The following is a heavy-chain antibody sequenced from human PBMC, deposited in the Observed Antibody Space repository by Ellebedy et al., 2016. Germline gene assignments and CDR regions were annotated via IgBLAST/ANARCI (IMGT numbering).Heavy chain of an antibody. V-gene: IGHV3-7*01. CDR2: IRQDGNEK. CDR1: GFTFSSYW. D-gene: IGHD2-2*01. Sequence: GGSLRLSXAASGFTFSSYWMSWVRQAPGKGLEWVATIRQDGNEKDYVDSVKGRFSISRDNAENSLYLQMNNLRAEDTAVYYCARANQLLLYGMDVWGQGTTVTVSS. J-gene: IGHJ6*02. CDR3: ARANQLLLYGMDV.